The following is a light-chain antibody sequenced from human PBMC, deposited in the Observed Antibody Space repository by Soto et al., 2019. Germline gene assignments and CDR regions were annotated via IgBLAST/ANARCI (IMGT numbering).Light chain of an antibody. Sequence: EIVMTQSPATLSVSPGERATLSCRASQSVSSNLAWYQQKPGQAPRLLIYGASTRATGIPARFSGSGSGTDYTLTISSLEPEDFAIYYCQQYSDWPPITFGQGTRLEIK. V-gene: IGKV3-15*01. CDR1: QSVSSN. J-gene: IGKJ5*01. CDR3: QQYSDWPPIT. CDR2: GAS.